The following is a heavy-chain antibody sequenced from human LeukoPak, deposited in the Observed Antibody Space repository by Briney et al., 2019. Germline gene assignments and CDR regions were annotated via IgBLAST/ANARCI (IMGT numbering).Heavy chain of an antibody. Sequence: SVTVSCKASGATFSSYAISWVRQAPGQGLEWMGGIIPIFGTANYAQKFQGRVTITTDESTSTAYMELSSLRSEDTAVYYCARLVTDSLDPWGQGTLVTVSS. CDR2: IIPIFGTA. J-gene: IGHJ5*02. V-gene: IGHV1-69*05. D-gene: IGHD4-23*01. CDR1: GATFSSYA. CDR3: ARLVTDSLDP.